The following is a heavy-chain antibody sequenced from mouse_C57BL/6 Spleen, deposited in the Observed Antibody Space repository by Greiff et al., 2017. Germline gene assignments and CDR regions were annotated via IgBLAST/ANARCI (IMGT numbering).Heavy chain of an antibody. CDR2: ISSGSSTI. J-gene: IGHJ2*01. D-gene: IGHD1-1*01. CDR3: ARPAPYYYGSSYYFDY. V-gene: IGHV5-17*01. Sequence: EVKLVESGGGLVKPGGSLKLSCAASGFTFSDYGMHWVRQAPEKGLEWVAYISSGSSTIYYADTVKGRFTISRDNDKNTLFLQMTSLRSEDTAMYYCARPAPYYYGSSYYFDYWGQGTTLTVSS. CDR1: GFTFSDYG.